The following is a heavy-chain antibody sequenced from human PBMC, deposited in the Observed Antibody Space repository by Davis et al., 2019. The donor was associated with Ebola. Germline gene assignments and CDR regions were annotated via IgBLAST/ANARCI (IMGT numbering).Heavy chain of an antibody. CDR1: GFIFSSYW. J-gene: IGHJ4*02. CDR2: IYSDGSRT. D-gene: IGHD3-3*01. V-gene: IGHV3-74*01. Sequence: HTGGSLRLSCATSGFIFSSYWMHWVRQVPGKGLVWVSRIYSDGSRTTYADSVKGRFTVSRDNAKNSLYLQMNSLRAEDTAVYYCARDGDTIFGVEDAFDIWGQGTLVTVSS. CDR3: ARDGDTIFGVEDAFDI.